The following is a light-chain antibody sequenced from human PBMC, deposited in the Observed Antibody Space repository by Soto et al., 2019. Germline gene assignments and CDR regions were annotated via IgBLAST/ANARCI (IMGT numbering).Light chain of an antibody. CDR2: DLS. V-gene: IGKV3-20*01. CDR3: QHYGSSPFT. CDR1: QTISSTY. J-gene: IGKJ2*01. Sequence: IVLTQSQGTLSLSPGERATLSCMASQTISSTYLAWYQQKPGQAPRLLIYDLSSRATGIPDRFSGSGSETDFTLTISRLEPEDFAVYYCQHYGSSPFTFGQGTKLEIK.